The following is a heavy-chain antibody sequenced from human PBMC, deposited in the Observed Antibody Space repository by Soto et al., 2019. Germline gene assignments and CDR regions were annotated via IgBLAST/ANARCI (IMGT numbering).Heavy chain of an antibody. J-gene: IGHJ4*02. D-gene: IGHD6-19*01. CDR1: GYTFTTYG. Sequence: QVQLVQSGTEVKRPGASVKVACKASGYTFTTYGISWVRQTPGKGLEWMGWISAYSGNTNFAQKLQGRVTMNTDTSTTTSYMELMSLRSDDTAVYSCARAHTSIGWFGGHDYLGQGTLVTVSS. CDR3: ARAHTSIGWFGGHDY. V-gene: IGHV1-18*01. CDR2: ISAYSGNT.